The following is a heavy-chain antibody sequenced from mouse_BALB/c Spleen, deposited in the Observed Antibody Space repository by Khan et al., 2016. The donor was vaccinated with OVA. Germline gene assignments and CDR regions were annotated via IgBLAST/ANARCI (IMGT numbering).Heavy chain of an antibody. V-gene: IGHV9-3-1*01. Sequence: LVESGPELKKPGETVKISCKASGYTFTNYGMNWVKQAPGKGLKWMGWINTYTGEPTYVDDFKGRFAFSLETSASTAYLQINNLKNEDAATYFCASGGYWYFAVWGAGTTVTVSS. CDR3: ASGGYWYFAV. J-gene: IGHJ1*01. D-gene: IGHD1-1*02. CDR1: GYTFTNYG. CDR2: INTYTGEP.